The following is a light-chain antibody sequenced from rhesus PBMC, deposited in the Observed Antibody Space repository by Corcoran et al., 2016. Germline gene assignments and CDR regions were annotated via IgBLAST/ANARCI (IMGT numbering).Light chain of an antibody. CDR2: KAA. CDR1: QGISSW. V-gene: IGKV1-22*01. CDR3: QQYSSRPYS. J-gene: IGKJ2*01. Sequence: DIQMTQSPSSLSASVGDTVTITCRASQGISSWVAWYQQKPGKAPKLLIYKAASLQSGVPERLSGSGSGTDFTLPISSLHSEDFATYYCQQYSSRPYSFGQGTKVEIK.